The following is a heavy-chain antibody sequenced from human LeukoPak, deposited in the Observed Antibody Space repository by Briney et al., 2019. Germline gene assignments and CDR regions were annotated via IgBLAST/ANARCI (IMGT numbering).Heavy chain of an antibody. Sequence: KTGGSLRLSCAASGFTFSSYSMNWVRQAPGKGLEWVSSISSSSSYIYYADSVKGRFTISRDNAKNSLYLQMNSLRAEDTAVYYCAREEEDSSGYASHFDYWGQGALVTVSS. CDR1: GFTFSSYS. D-gene: IGHD3-22*01. V-gene: IGHV3-21*01. CDR2: ISSSSSYI. CDR3: AREEEDSSGYASHFDY. J-gene: IGHJ4*02.